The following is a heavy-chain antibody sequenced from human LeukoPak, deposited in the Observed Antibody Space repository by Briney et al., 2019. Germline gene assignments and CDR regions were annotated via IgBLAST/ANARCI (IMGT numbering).Heavy chain of an antibody. CDR2: IYTSGIT. J-gene: IGHJ5*02. D-gene: IGHD6-19*01. CDR1: GGSINSYY. Sequence: SETLSLTCTVSGGSINSYYWSWIRQPAGKGLEWIGHIYTSGITKYNPSLKGRVTMSVDTSKNQFSLEVSSVTAADTAVYYCARETYSSRYNWVDPWGQGTLVTVSS. V-gene: IGHV4-4*07. CDR3: ARETYSSRYNWVDP.